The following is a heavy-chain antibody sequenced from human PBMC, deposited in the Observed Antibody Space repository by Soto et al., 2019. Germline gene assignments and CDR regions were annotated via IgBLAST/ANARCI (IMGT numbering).Heavy chain of an antibody. CDR3: AILYGDYKSNWFDP. CDR2: IYYSGST. J-gene: IGHJ5*02. Sequence: SETLSLTCTVSGGSISSSSYYWGWIRQPPGKGLEWIGSIYYSGSTYYNPSLKSRVTISVDTSKNQFSLKLSSVTAADTVVYYCAILYGDYKSNWFDPWGQGTLVTVSS. D-gene: IGHD4-17*01. V-gene: IGHV4-39*01. CDR1: GGSISSSSYY.